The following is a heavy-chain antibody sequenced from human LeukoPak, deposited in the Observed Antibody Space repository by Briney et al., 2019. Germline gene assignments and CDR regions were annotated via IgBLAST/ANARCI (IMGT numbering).Heavy chain of an antibody. V-gene: IGHV3-23*01. CDR1: GFTFSSYA. Sequence: GGSLRLSCAASGFTFSSYAMSWVRQAPGKGLGWVSAICGSGGSTYYADSVKGRFTISRDNSKNTLYLQMNSLRAEDTAVYYCAKDIRRYSSGDYWGQGTLVTVSS. CDR2: ICGSGGST. CDR3: AKDIRRYSSGDY. D-gene: IGHD6-25*01. J-gene: IGHJ4*02.